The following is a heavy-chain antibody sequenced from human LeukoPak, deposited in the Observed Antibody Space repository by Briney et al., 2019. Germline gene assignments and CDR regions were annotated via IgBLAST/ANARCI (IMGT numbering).Heavy chain of an antibody. CDR1: GDSVPSNIAA. Sequence: SQTFSLTCDLSGDSVPSNIAAWNWIRQSPSRGLERLGRTYYRSKWYNDYAVSVRSRITIDPDTSKNQFSLQLNSVTPEDTAVYYCAKDCGTGPFACSHWGQGTLVTVSS. D-gene: IGHD2-15*01. V-gene: IGHV6-1*01. CDR2: TYYRSKWYN. J-gene: IGHJ4*02. CDR3: AKDCGTGPFACSH.